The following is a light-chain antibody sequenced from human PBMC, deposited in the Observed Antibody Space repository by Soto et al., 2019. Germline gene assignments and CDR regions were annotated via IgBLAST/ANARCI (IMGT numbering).Light chain of an antibody. J-gene: IGKJ2*01. CDR3: QQSYSTPYT. V-gene: IGKV1-39*01. CDR2: TAS. CDR1: QSISSS. Sequence: DIQMTQSPSSLSASVGDRVTITCRASQSISSSLNRYQQKPGKAPKLLIYTASSLQSGVPSRFSGSGSGTDFTLTISSLQPEDFATYSCQQSYSTPYTFGQGTRLEIK.